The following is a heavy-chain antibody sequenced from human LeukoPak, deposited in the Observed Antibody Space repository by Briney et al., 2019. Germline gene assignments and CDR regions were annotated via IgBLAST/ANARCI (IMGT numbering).Heavy chain of an antibody. CDR1: GGTFSSYA. V-gene: IGHV1-69*05. CDR3: ARCSSCPTHDAFDI. Sequence: SVKVSCKASGGTFSSYAISWVRQAPGQGLEWMGGIIPIFGTANYAQKLQGRVTITTDESTSTAYMELSSLRSEDTAVYYCARCSSCPTHDAFDIWGQGTMVTVSS. CDR2: IIPIFGTA. D-gene: IGHD6-13*01. J-gene: IGHJ3*02.